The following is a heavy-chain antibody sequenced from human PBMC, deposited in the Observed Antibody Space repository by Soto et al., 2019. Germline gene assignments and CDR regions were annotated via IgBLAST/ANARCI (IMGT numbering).Heavy chain of an antibody. D-gene: IGHD6-19*01. CDR3: ARSPRGIAVAGVRRDY. CDR2: INHSGST. J-gene: IGHJ4*02. Sequence: QVQLQQWGAGLLKPSETLSLTCAVYGGSFSGYYWSWIRQPPGKGLEWIGEINHSGSTNYNPSLKSGVNISVEASKNQFSLKLSSVTAADTAVYDCARSPRGIAVAGVRRDYWGQGTLVTVSS. V-gene: IGHV4-34*01. CDR1: GGSFSGYY.